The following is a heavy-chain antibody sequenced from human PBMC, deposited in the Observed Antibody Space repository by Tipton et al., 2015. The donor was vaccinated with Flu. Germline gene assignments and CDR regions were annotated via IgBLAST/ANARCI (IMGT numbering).Heavy chain of an antibody. CDR1: GYSISSGYY. V-gene: IGHV4-38-2*01. D-gene: IGHD4-11*01. Sequence: TLSLTCAVSGYSISSGYYWGWIRQPPGKGLEWIGTFGTMSHSGSPHYNPSLKSRVTISVDTSKNQFSLRLTSMTAADTALYYCARRDYSSYVSDPKNWFDPWGQGTLVTVSS. CDR2: FGTMSHSGSP. J-gene: IGHJ5*02. CDR3: ARRDYSSYVSDPKNWFDP.